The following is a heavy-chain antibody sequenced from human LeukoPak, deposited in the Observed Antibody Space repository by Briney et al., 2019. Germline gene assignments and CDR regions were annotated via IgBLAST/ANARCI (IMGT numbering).Heavy chain of an antibody. Sequence: GGSLRLSCAASGFTFSSYAMRWVRQAPGKGLEWASSIGRSGDTTYYADSVLGRFTISRDNSKNTLYLQMNSLRAEDTAIYYCADSNYWYPDDYWGQGTLVTVSS. V-gene: IGHV3-23*01. D-gene: IGHD4-11*01. J-gene: IGHJ4*02. CDR2: IGRSGDTT. CDR3: ADSNYWYPDDY. CDR1: GFTFSSYA.